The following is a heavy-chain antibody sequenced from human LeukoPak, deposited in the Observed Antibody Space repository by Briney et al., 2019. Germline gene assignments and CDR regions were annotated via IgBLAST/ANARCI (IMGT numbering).Heavy chain of an antibody. J-gene: IGHJ4*02. CDR2: ISGSGGST. CDR3: AKGTMVRGVIFPVDY. D-gene: IGHD3-10*01. CDR1: GFTFSSYA. Sequence: GGSLRLSCAASGFTFSSYAMHWVRQAPGKGLEWVSAISGSGGSTYYADSVKGRFTISRDNSKNTLYLQMNSLRAEDTAVYYCAKGTMVRGVIFPVDYWGQGTLVTVSS. V-gene: IGHV3-23*01.